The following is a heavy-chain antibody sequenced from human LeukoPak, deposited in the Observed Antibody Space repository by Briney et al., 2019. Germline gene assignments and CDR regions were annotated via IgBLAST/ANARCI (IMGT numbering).Heavy chain of an antibody. V-gene: IGHV1-46*01. CDR3: ARDQNYYDSSGYPDY. J-gene: IGHJ4*02. CDR1: GYTFTSYY. CDR2: INPSGGST. D-gene: IGHD3-22*01. Sequence: ASVKVSCKASGYTFTSYYMHWVRQAPGQGLEWMGIINPSGGSTSYAQKFQGRVTMTRDTSISTAYMELSRLRSDDTAVYYCARDQNYYDSSGYPDYWGQGTLITVSS.